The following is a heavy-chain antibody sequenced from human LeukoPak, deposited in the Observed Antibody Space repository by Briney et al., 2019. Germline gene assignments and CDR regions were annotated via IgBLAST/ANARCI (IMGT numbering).Heavy chain of an antibody. J-gene: IGHJ3*02. D-gene: IGHD3-22*01. V-gene: IGHV4-59*01. CDR1: GGSISGYY. CDR3: ARGGLENGYHSNDGFDI. Sequence: SETLSLTCTVFGGSISGYYWSWIRQPPGKGLEWIGYTYYSGSTKYNPSLKSRVTMSVDTSRNQFSLKLSSVTAADTAVYYCARGGLENGYHSNDGFDIWGQGTMVTVSS. CDR2: TYYSGST.